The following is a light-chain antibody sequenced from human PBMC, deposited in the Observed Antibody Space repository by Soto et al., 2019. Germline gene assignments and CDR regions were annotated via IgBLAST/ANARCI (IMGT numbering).Light chain of an antibody. V-gene: IGKV3-20*01. Sequence: EIVLTQSPGTLSLSPGEGATLSCRASQSVTNNFLAWYQQKPGQAPRLLIYGASTRAAGVPDRFSGSGSGTDFTLSITTLEPEDFAVYYGQQYGRSPLPCAFGQGTMLVVK. CDR3: QQYGRSPLPCA. J-gene: IGKJ2*02. CDR2: GAS. CDR1: QSVTNNF.